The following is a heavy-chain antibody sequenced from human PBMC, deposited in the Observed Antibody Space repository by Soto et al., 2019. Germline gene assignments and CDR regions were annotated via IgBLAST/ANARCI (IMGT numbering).Heavy chain of an antibody. V-gene: IGHV1-18*01. Sequence: QVQLVQSGVEVREPGASVKVSCKAVRYIFTNYGVSWVRQAPGQGLEWMGRITTYNGNTEYAQKVQGRVTMTTDASTSIAYMELGSLRSDDTATDYCARALTGYGMDVWGQGTTVTVSS. CDR1: RYIFTNYG. J-gene: IGHJ6*02. CDR2: ITTYNGNT. CDR3: ARALTGYGMDV.